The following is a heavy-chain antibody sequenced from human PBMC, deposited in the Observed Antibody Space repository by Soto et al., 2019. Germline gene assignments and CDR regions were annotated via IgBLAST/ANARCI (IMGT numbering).Heavy chain of an antibody. J-gene: IGHJ4*01. CDR2: INSVGRS. Sequence: PGGSLRLSCAASGFSISDYAMAWVRQAPGKGLEWVSEINSVGRSFYADSVRGRFTMSRDNSKNTLFLQMGSLRGEDTAVYYCAKGISGGYDFDSWGHGTLVTVSS. CDR3: AKGISGGYDFDS. D-gene: IGHD5-12*01. CDR1: GFSISDYA. V-gene: IGHV3-23*01.